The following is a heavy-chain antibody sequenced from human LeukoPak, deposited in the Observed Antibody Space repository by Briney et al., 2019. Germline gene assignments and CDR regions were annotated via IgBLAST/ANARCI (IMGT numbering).Heavy chain of an antibody. J-gene: IGHJ6*03. CDR1: GGSLSSYY. CDR2: IYYSGST. Sequence: PSETLSLTCTVSGGSLSSYYWSWIRQPPGKGLEWIGYIYYSGSTNYNPSLKSRVTISVDTSKNQFSLKLSSVTAADTAVYYCARGVPAVYYYYYYYMDVWGKGTTVTISS. D-gene: IGHD2-2*01. V-gene: IGHV4-59*01. CDR3: ARGVPAVYYYYYYYMDV.